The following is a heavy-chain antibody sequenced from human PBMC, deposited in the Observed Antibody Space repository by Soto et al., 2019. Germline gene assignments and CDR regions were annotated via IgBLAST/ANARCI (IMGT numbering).Heavy chain of an antibody. V-gene: IGHV3-30*18. CDR1: GFTFSSYG. D-gene: IGHD3-3*01. Sequence: QVQLVESGGGVVQPGRSLRLSCAASGFTFSSYGMHWVRQAPGKGLEWVAVISYDGSNKYYADSVKGRFTISRDNSKNTLYLQMNSLRAEDTAVYYCAKVGITMFGVVEYYFDYWGQGTLVTVSS. J-gene: IGHJ4*02. CDR3: AKVGITMFGVVEYYFDY. CDR2: ISYDGSNK.